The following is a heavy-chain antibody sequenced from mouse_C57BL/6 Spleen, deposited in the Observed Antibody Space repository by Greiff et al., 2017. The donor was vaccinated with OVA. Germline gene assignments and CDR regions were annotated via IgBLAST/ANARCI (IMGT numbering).Heavy chain of an antibody. V-gene: IGHV1-22*01. J-gene: IGHJ2*01. CDR2: INPNNGGT. Sequence: VQLQQSGPELVKPGASVKMSCKASGYTFTDYNMHWVKQSHGKSLEWIGYINPNNGGTSYNQKFKGKATLTVNKSSSTAYMELRSLTSEDSAVYYCATQITTVVAPDYWGQGTTLTVSS. CDR1: GYTFTDYN. CDR3: ATQITTVVAPDY. D-gene: IGHD1-1*01.